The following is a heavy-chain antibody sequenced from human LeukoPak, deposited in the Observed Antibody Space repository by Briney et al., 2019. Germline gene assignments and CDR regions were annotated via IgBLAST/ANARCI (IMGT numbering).Heavy chain of an antibody. CDR3: ARVSSTTSYDY. J-gene: IGHJ4*02. V-gene: IGHV4-39*07. Sequence: SETLSLTCTVSGGSISTITYYWDWIRQPLGKGLEWIGRIYQSGSTNYNPSLKSRVTMSIDTSENQFSLKLSSVTAADTAIYYCARVSSTTSYDYWGQGTLVTVSS. CDR2: IYQSGST. CDR1: GGSISTITYY. D-gene: IGHD1-14*01.